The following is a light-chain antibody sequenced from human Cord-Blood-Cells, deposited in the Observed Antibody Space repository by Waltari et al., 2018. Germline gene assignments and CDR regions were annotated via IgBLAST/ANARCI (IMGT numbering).Light chain of an antibody. V-gene: IGKV3-15*01. CDR2: GAS. CDR3: QQYNNWPQT. J-gene: IGKJ2*01. CDR1: QSVSSN. Sequence: EIVMTQSQATLSVSPGERATLPCRASQSVSSNLAWYQQKPGQAPRLLIYGASTRATGIPARFRGSGSGTEFTLTISSLQSEDFAVYYCQQYNNWPQTFGQGTKLEIK.